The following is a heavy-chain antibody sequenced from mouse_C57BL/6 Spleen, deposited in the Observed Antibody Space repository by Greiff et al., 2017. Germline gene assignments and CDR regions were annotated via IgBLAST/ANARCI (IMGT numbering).Heavy chain of an antibody. CDR1: GYSITSGYY. D-gene: IGHD1-1*01. Sequence: EVQLQESGPGLVKPSQSLSLTCSVTGYSITSGYYWNWIRQFPGNKLEWMGYISYDGSNNYNPSLKNRISITRDTSKNQFFLKLNSVTTEDTATYYCAREGTTVVAHWYFDVWGTGTTVTVSS. V-gene: IGHV3-6*01. J-gene: IGHJ1*03. CDR2: ISYDGSN. CDR3: AREGTTVVAHWYFDV.